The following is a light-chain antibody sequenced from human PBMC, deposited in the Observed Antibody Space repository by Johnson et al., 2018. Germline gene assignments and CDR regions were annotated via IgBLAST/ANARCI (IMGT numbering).Light chain of an antibody. CDR1: SSNIGNNY. J-gene: IGLJ1*01. CDR2: EYN. CDR3: GTWDSSLSAGNV. V-gene: IGLV1-51*02. Sequence: QSVLTQPPSVSAAPGQKVTISCSGSSSNIGNNYVSWYQQLPGTAPKLLIYEYNTRPSGIPDRFSGSKSGTSATLGITGLQTGDEADYYCGTWDSSLSAGNVFGTGTKVTVL.